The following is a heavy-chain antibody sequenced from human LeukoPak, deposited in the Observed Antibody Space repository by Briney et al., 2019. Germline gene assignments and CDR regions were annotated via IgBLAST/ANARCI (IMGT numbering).Heavy chain of an antibody. J-gene: IGHJ4*02. Sequence: GRSLRLSCAASGFTFSSYGMHWVRQAPGKGLEWVAVIWYDGSNKYYADSVKGRFTISRDNSKNTLYLQMNSLRAEDTAVYYCVRDPGVGSFDYWGQGTLVTVSS. CDR3: VRDPGVGSFDY. CDR1: GFTFSSYG. D-gene: IGHD2-15*01. CDR2: IWYDGSNK. V-gene: IGHV3-33*01.